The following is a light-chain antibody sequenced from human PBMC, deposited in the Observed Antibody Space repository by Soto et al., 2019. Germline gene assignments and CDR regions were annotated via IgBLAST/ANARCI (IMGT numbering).Light chain of an antibody. J-gene: IGKJ1*01. CDR3: QQYNNRPPWT. CDR2: GAS. V-gene: IGKV3-15*01. CDR1: QSVGSN. Sequence: EIVMTQSPATLSVSPGERATLSCRASQSVGSNLAWYQQKPGQAPRLLMYGASTRATGVPARFSGSGSGAEFTLTIRSLQSEDFAVYYCQQYNNRPPWTFGQGTKVEI.